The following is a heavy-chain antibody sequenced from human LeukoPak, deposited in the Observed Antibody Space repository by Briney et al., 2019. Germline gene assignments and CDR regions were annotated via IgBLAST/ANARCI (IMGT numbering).Heavy chain of an antibody. V-gene: IGHV4-59*01. CDR1: GGSITSYY. D-gene: IGHD5-18*01. CDR2: FYYSGST. CDR3: ARGQYSYVDY. Sequence: SETLSLTCTVSGGSITSYYWSWIRQPPGKGLEWIGYFYYSGSTSYNPSLKSRVTISVDTSKNQLSLKLSSVTAADTAVYYCARGQYSYVDYWGQGTLVTVSS. J-gene: IGHJ4*02.